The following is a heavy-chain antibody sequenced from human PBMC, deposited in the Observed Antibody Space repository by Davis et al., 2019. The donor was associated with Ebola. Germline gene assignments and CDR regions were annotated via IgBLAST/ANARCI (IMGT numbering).Heavy chain of an antibody. CDR1: GFTFSSYW. CDR2: IDTDGTTT. CDR3: AKDRPTTVQQRDVNFFEY. V-gene: IGHV3-74*01. J-gene: IGHJ4*02. Sequence: GESLKISCAASGFTFSSYWMHWVRQAPGKGLVWVSLIDTDGTTTTYADSVKGRFTISRDNAKNTLYLQMNNLRAEDTAIYYCAKDRPTTVQQRDVNFFEYWGQGTLVTVSS. D-gene: IGHD4-17*01.